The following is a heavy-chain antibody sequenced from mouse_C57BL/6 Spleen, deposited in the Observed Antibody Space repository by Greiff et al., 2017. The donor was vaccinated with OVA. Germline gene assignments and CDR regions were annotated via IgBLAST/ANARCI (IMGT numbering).Heavy chain of an antibody. CDR1: GFNIKDYY. J-gene: IGHJ3*01. CDR3: TTAQATLPWVAY. Sequence: VQLKESVAELVRPGASVKLSCTASGFNIKDYYMHWVKQRPEQGLEWIGRIDPEDGDTEYAPKFQGKATMTADTSSNTAYLQLSSLTSEDTAVYYCTTAQATLPWVAYWGQGTLVTVSA. D-gene: IGHD3-2*02. CDR2: IDPEDGDT. V-gene: IGHV14-1*01.